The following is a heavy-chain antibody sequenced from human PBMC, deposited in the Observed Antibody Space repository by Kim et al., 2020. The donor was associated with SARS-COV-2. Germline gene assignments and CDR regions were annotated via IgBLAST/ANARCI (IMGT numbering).Heavy chain of an antibody. V-gene: IGHV3-30*04. D-gene: IGHD6-13*01. CDR3: ARSPASSSWRYYYYGMDV. J-gene: IGHJ6*02. Sequence: GGSLRLSCAASGFTFSSYAMRWVRQAPGKGLEWVAVISYDGSNKYYADSVKGRFTISRDNPKNTLYLQMNSLRAEDTAVYYCARSPASSSWRYYYYGMDVWGQGTTVTVSS. CDR2: ISYDGSNK. CDR1: GFTFSSYA.